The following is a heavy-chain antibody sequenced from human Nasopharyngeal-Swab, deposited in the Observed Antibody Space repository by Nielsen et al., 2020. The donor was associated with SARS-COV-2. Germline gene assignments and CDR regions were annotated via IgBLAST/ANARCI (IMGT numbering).Heavy chain of an antibody. J-gene: IGHJ4*02. D-gene: IGHD5-12*01. CDR2: IWYDGSNK. Sequence: WILQPPGKGLEWVAVIWYDGSNKYYADSVKGRFTISRDNSKNTLYLQMNSLRAEDTAVYYCASARSGYDSDFDYWGQGTLVTVSS. CDR3: ASARSGYDSDFDY. V-gene: IGHV3-33*01.